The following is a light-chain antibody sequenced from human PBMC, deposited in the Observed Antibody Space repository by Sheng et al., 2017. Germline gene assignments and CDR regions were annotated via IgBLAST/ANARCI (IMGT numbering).Light chain of an antibody. J-gene: IGLJ2*01. CDR2: EDT. V-gene: IGLV3-1*01. Sequence: SYELTQPPSLSVSPGQTASITCSGDELGNKYVCWYQQKPGQSPAVVIYEDTKRPSGIPERFSGSNSGNTATLTISGTQALDEADYYCQAWDNTSSVVFGGGTKLTVL. CDR1: ELGNKY. CDR3: QAWDNTSSVV.